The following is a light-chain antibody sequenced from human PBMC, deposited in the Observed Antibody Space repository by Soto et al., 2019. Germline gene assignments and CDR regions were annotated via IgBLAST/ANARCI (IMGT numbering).Light chain of an antibody. J-gene: IGKJ3*01. CDR1: RSVFYSSNNKNY. CDR2: WAS. Sequence: DIVMTQSPDSLAVSLGERATINCKSSRSVFYSSNNKNYLAWYQQKPGQPPKLLIYWASTRESGVPERFSGSGSGTDFTLTINSLQAEDVAVYYCQQYYSTPFTFGPGTKVDI. CDR3: QQYYSTPFT. V-gene: IGKV4-1*01.